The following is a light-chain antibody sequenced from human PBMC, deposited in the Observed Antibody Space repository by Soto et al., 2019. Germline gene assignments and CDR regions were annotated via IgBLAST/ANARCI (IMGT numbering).Light chain of an antibody. J-gene: IGLJ1*01. CDR3: ASYTTSSTYV. CDR1: SSDVGGYSY. V-gene: IGLV2-14*01. Sequence: QPVLTQPASVSGSPGQSIAISCTGTSSDVGGYSYVSWYQQQPGKAPKLVISDVSNRPSGVSDRFSGSKSGNTASLTISGLQPEDEADYYCASYTTSSTYVFGTGTKLTVL. CDR2: DVS.